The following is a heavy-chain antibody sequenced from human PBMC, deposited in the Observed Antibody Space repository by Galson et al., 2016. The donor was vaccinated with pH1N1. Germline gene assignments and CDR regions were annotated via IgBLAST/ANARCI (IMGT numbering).Heavy chain of an antibody. CDR1: GFPFSRYV. J-gene: IGHJ4*02. D-gene: IGHD1-26*01. CDR3: ARAGGGYPFDY. Sequence: SLRLPCAASGFPFSRYVMNWVRQAPGKGLEWVSSISGTGISIYYADSVRGRVTISRDNAKKSLYLQMDSLRVDDTAVYYCARAGGGYPFDYWGQGSLVTVSS. CDR2: ISGTGISI. V-gene: IGHV3-21*01.